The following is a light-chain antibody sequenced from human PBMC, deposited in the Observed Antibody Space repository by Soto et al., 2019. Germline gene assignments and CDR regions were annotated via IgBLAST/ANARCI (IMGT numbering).Light chain of an antibody. V-gene: IGKV1-8*01. J-gene: IGKJ1*01. Sequence: AIRMTQSPSSLSASTGDRVTITCRASQGISSYLAWYQQKPGKAPKLLIYAASTLQSGVPSRFSGSGSGTDFTLTISCLQSEDFATSYCQQYYSSWTFGQGTKV. CDR1: QGISSY. CDR3: QQYYSSWT. CDR2: AAS.